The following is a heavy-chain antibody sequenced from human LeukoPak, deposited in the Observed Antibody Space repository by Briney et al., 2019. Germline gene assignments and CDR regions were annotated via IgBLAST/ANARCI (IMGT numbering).Heavy chain of an antibody. D-gene: IGHD3-10*01. CDR1: GGSLSSSNL. CDR3: TRGGLTFGGN. CDR2: VSHRGDT. J-gene: IGHJ4*02. V-gene: IGHV4/OR15-8*02. Sequence: SETLSLTCAVFGGSLSSSNLWSWVRQPPGKGLEWIGEVSHRGDTNNNPSLKSRVTISIDKSRNQFSLRLTSVTAADTAVYYCTRGGLTFGGNWGQGILVTVSS.